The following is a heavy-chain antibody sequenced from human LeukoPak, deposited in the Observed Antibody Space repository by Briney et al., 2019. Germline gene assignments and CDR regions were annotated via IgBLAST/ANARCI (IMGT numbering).Heavy chain of an antibody. CDR1: GYTFTIYG. CDR3: ARADSSGTPNLS. J-gene: IGHJ4*02. V-gene: IGHV1-18*01. D-gene: IGHD3-22*01. Sequence: ASVKVSCKASGYTFTIYGISWVRQAPGQGLEWMGWIRAYNGNTNYAQKLQGRVTMTTDTSTSTAYMELRSLRSDDTAVYYCARADSSGTPNLSWGQGTLVTVSS. CDR2: IRAYNGNT.